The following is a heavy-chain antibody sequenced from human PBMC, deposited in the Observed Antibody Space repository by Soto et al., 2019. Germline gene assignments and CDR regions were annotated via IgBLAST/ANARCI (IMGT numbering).Heavy chain of an antibody. V-gene: IGHV1-18*01. CDR2: ISAYNGNT. J-gene: IGHJ5*02. CDR3: ARGTEGYCSSISCLKALGNWFDP. CDR1: GYTFTSYG. D-gene: IGHD2-2*01. Sequence: QVQLVQCGAEVKKPGASVKVSCKASGYTFTSYGISWVRQAPGQGLEWMGWISAYNGNTNYAQKLQGRVTMTTDTSTSTAYMELRSLRSDDTAVYYCARGTEGYCSSISCLKALGNWFDPWGQGTLVTVSS.